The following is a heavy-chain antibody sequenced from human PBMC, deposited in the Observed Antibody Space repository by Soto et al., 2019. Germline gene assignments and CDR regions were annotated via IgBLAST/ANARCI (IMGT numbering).Heavy chain of an antibody. D-gene: IGHD6-6*01. Sequence: GASVKVSCKASGYTINSYDINWVRQATGQGLEWMGWMNPNSGNTGYAQKFQGRVTMTRNTSISTAYMELSSLRSEDTAVYYCAKDLTRQLAYWLDPWGQGTQVTVSS. CDR2: MNPNSGNT. CDR3: AKDLTRQLAYWLDP. V-gene: IGHV1-8*01. CDR1: GYTINSYD. J-gene: IGHJ5*02.